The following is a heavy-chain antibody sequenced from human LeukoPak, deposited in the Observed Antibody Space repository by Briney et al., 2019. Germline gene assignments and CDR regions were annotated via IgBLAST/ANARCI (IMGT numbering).Heavy chain of an antibody. J-gene: IGHJ4*02. CDR3: ARGLIRYFDWLLHEDSYFDY. V-gene: IGHV1-8*01. CDR2: MNPNSGNT. D-gene: IGHD3-9*01. Sequence: ASVKVSCKASGYTFTSYDIHWVRQATGQGLEWMGWMNPNSGNTGYAQKFQGRVTMTRNTSISTAYMELSSLRSEDTAVYYRARGLIRYFDWLLHEDSYFDYWGQGTLVTVSS. CDR1: GYTFTSYD.